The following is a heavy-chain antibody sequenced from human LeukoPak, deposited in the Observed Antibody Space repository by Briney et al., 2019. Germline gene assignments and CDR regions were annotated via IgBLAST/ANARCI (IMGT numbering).Heavy chain of an antibody. CDR1: GFTVSSNY. CDR3: AKDRTAVAGTDFDY. D-gene: IGHD6-19*01. CDR2: ISGSGGST. J-gene: IGHJ4*02. Sequence: PGGSLRLSCAASGFTVSSNYMSWVRQAPGKGLEWVSVISGSGGSTYYADSVKGRFTISRDNSKNTLYLQMSSLRAEDTAVYYCAKDRTAVAGTDFDYWGQGTLVTVSS. V-gene: IGHV3-23*01.